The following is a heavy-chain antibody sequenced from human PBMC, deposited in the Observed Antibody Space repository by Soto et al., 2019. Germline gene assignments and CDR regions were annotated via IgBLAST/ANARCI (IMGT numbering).Heavy chain of an antibody. CDR2: ISSGSAYI. D-gene: IGHD4-17*01. Sequence: EVQLVESGGGLVKPGGSLRLSCAASGFTFSNYNMNWVRQAPGKGLEWVSSISSGSAYIYYADSVKGRFTISRDNAKNSLYLQMNSLRADDTAVYYCAKGTALTPHHDAFHIWGQGTMVTVSS. V-gene: IGHV3-21*01. CDR1: GFTFSNYN. CDR3: AKGTALTPHHDAFHI. J-gene: IGHJ3*02.